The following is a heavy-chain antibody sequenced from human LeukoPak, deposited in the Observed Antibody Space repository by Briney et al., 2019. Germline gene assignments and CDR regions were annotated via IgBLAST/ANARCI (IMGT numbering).Heavy chain of an antibody. Sequence: GSLRLSCAASGSTFSSHTMNWVRQAPGKGLEWVSAISGSGGSAYYADSVKGRFTISRDNSKNTLYLQMNSLRAEDTAVYYCAKGPIAVAGYFDYWGQGTLVTVSS. CDR2: ISGSGGSA. V-gene: IGHV3-23*01. CDR3: AKGPIAVAGYFDY. CDR1: GSTFSSHT. D-gene: IGHD6-19*01. J-gene: IGHJ4*02.